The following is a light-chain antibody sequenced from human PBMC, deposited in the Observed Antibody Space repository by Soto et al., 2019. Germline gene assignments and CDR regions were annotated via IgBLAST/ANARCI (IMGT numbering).Light chain of an antibody. CDR2: DAS. Sequence: EIVLTQSPSTLSLSPGERATLSCRASQSVSSDVVWYQQKAGQAPMFLIYDASKRATGTPARFSGGGSGTDFTLTISSLEPEDFAVYYCQQRSNWPWTFGQGTKV. CDR3: QQRSNWPWT. J-gene: IGKJ1*01. V-gene: IGKV3-11*01. CDR1: QSVSSD.